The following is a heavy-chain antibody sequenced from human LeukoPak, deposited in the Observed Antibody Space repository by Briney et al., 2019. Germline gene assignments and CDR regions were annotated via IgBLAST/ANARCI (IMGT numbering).Heavy chain of an antibody. CDR2: IYYSGST. J-gene: IGHJ6*03. Sequence: SETLSLTCTVSGGSISSYYWSWIRQPPGKGLEWIGYIYYSGSTNYNPSLKSRVTISVDTSKNQFSLKLSSVTAADTAAYYCARGTDYDSSGYYYYYYYMDVWGKGTTVTVSS. D-gene: IGHD3-22*01. V-gene: IGHV4-59*01. CDR3: ARGTDYDSSGYYYYYYYMDV. CDR1: GGSISSYY.